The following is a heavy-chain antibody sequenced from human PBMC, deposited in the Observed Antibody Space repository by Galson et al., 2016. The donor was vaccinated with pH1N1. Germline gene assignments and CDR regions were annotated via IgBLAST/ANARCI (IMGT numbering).Heavy chain of an antibody. CDR3: ARGGVLFPAWFDP. Sequence: SETLSLTCSVSGGSMRSYYWSWIRQSPGKGLEWIGYTYYTGSTTNHNPSLKSRVTLSVDTSKNQFSLKLSSVTAADTAVYYCARGGVLFPAWFDPWGQGSLVTVST. CDR2: TYYTGSTT. J-gene: IGHJ5*02. CDR1: GGSMRSYY. V-gene: IGHV4-59*01. D-gene: IGHD3-10*02.